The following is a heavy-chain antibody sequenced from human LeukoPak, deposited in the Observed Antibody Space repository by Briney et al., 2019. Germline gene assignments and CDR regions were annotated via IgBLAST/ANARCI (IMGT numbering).Heavy chain of an antibody. J-gene: IGHJ5*02. CDR1: GYSFTSYW. V-gene: IGHV5-51*01. D-gene: IGHD2-2*01. CDR2: IYPGDSDT. CDR3: ATGGYCSSTSCQNWFDP. Sequence: GESLKISCKGSGYSFTSYWIGWVCQMPGKGLEWMGIIYPGDSDTRYSPSFQGQVTISADKSISTAYLQWSSLKASDTAMYYCATGGYCSSTSCQNWFDPWGQGTLVTVSS.